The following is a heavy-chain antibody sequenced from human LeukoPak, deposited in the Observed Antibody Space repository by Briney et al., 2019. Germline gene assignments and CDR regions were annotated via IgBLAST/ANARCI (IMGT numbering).Heavy chain of an antibody. D-gene: IGHD4-17*01. V-gene: IGHV3-48*01. CDR3: ATAPYDVKYYGAFDI. CDR2: ISSSGSTI. CDR1: GFTFSSYG. J-gene: IGHJ3*02. Sequence: PGGSLRLSCAASGFTFSSYGMHWVRQAPGKGLEWVSYISSSGSTIYYVDSVKGRFTISRDNSKNTLYLQMSSLRAEDTAVYYCATAPYDVKYYGAFDIWGQGTMVTVSS.